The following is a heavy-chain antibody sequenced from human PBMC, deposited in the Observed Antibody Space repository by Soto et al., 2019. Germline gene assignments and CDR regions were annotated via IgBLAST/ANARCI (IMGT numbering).Heavy chain of an antibody. J-gene: IGHJ6*02. D-gene: IGHD3-10*01. CDR2: IYSGGST. V-gene: IGHV3-53*01. CDR3: AAATGYYGSGSYYNGVYYYYYGMDV. CDR1: GFTVSSNY. Sequence: GGSLRLSCAASGFTVSSNYMSWVRQAPGKGLEWVSVIYSGGSTYYADSVKGRFTISRDNSKNTLYLQMNSLRAEDTAVYYCAAATGYYGSGSYYNGVYYYYYGMDVWGQGNTVTVSS.